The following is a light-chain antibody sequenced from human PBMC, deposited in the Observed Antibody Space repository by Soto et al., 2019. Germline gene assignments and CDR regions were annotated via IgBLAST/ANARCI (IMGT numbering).Light chain of an antibody. Sequence: DIQMSQSPSSLSASIGDSVTITCRASQSVSTYLNWYQQRPGKAPNLLIYSASTLQSGVPSRFSGSGSGTDFTLTISSLQPEDFATYYCQQSFLMYTFGQGTKLEIK. CDR2: SAS. J-gene: IGKJ2*01. V-gene: IGKV1-39*01. CDR3: QQSFLMYT. CDR1: QSVSTY.